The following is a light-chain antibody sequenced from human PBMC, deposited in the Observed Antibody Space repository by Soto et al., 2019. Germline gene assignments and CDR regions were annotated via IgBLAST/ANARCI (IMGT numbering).Light chain of an antibody. CDR2: GAS. CDR1: QSVSSY. J-gene: IGKJ5*01. CDR3: QKRGTRTT. Sequence: PATLPASPRERATLSFSASQSVSSYLAWCQQKPGQAPRLVIYGASIGATGIPDRFSGSGSGTDFTLTISGLAHEYVAIYYRQKRGTRTTFGQGTRLEIK. V-gene: IGKV3-11*01.